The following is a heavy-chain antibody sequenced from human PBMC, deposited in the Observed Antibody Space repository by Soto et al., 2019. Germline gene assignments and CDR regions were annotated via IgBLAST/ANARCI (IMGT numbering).Heavy chain of an antibody. CDR1: GITFRNYA. J-gene: IGHJ4*02. CDR3: AKDPEWELPKYYFDY. Sequence: GSLRLSCAASGITFRNYAMSWVRQAPGKGLEWVSSISGSGGSAYYADSVKGRFTISRDNSKNTLYLQMNSLRAEDTAVYYCAKDPEWELPKYYFDYWGQGTLVTVSS. CDR2: ISGSGGSA. D-gene: IGHD1-26*01. V-gene: IGHV3-23*01.